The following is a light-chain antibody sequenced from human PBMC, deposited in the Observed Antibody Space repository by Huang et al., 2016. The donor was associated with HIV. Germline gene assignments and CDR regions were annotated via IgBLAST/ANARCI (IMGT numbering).Light chain of an antibody. CDR2: RTS. CDR1: QNIDDD. CDR3: QQYRNYST. V-gene: IGKV1-5*03. J-gene: IGKJ5*01. Sequence: DIQMTQSPSTLSASVGDIVNIACRASQNIDDDLAWYQQKPGGVPKVLIYRTSTVQIGVPSRFSGSMSGTRFTLTINGLQPDDFATYYCQQYRNYSTFGQGTRL.